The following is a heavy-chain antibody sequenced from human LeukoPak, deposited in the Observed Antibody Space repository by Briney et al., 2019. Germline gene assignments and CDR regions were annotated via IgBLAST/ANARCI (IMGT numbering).Heavy chain of an antibody. CDR2: ISYDGSNK. Sequence: PGRPLRLSCAASGFTFSSYAVHWVRQAPGKGLEWVAVISYDGSNKYYADSVKGRFTISRDNSKNTLYLQMNSLRAEDTAVYYCAREPLYNNGWQRHFDSWGQGTLVTVSS. CDR1: GFTFSSYA. V-gene: IGHV3-30-3*01. D-gene: IGHD6-19*01. J-gene: IGHJ4*02. CDR3: AREPLYNNGWQRHFDS.